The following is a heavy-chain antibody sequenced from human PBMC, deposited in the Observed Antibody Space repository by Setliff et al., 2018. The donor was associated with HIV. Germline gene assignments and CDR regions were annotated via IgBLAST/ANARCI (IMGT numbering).Heavy chain of an antibody. CDR3: AKHSDWYGNDAFDI. Sequence: GGSLRLSCAASGFTFSSYWMHWVRQAPGKGLVWVSAIGGSTGSTYYADSVKGRFTISTDNSKNTLYLQMNSLRAEDTAVYYCAKHSDWYGNDAFDIWGQGTRVTVSS. CDR2: IGGSTGST. J-gene: IGHJ3*02. D-gene: IGHD6-19*01. CDR1: GFTFSSYW. V-gene: IGHV3-23*01.